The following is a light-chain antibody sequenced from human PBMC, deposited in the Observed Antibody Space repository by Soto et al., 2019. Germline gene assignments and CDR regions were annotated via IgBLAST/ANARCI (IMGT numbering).Light chain of an antibody. J-gene: IGLJ1*01. CDR1: SSDVGGYNY. CDR3: SSYTSSSTFYV. CDR2: EVS. V-gene: IGLV2-14*01. Sequence: SVLTQPASVSGSPGQSITISCTGTSSDVGGYNYVSWYQQHPGKAPKLMIYEVSNRPSGASNRFSGSKSGNTASLTISGLQAEDEADYYCSSYTSSSTFYVFGTGTKVTVL.